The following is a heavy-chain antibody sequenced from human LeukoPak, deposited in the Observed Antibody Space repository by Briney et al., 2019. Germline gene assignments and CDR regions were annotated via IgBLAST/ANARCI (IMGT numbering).Heavy chain of an antibody. CDR3: ARHSLIELRVGFDC. Sequence: SETLSLTCAVSGYSISGGYYWGWIRQPPGKGLEWIGSIYHSESTYYNPSLKSRVTISVDTSKNQFSLKLSSVTATDTAVYYCARHSLIELRVGFDCWGQGTLVTVSS. V-gene: IGHV4-38-2*01. CDR2: IYHSEST. D-gene: IGHD1-26*01. CDR1: GYSISGGYY. J-gene: IGHJ4*02.